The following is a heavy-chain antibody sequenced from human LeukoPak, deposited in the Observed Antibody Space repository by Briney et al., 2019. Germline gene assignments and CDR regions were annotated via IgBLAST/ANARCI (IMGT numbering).Heavy chain of an antibody. V-gene: IGHV4-34*01. CDR1: GGSFSGYY. CDR2: INHSGST. J-gene: IGHJ4*02. D-gene: IGHD4-17*01. Sequence: SETLSLTCAVYGGSFSGYYWSWIRQPPGKGLEWIGEINHSGSTNYNPSLKSRVTISVDTSKNQFSLKLSSVTAADTAVYYCARSEGHDYGDLHYFDYWGQGTLVTVSS. CDR3: ARSEGHDYGDLHYFDY.